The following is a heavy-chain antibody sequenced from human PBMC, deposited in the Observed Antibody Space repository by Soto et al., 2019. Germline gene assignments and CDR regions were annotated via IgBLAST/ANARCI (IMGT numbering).Heavy chain of an antibody. V-gene: IGHV3-64*01. CDR2: IGSDGGNT. CDR1: GFTFSSYA. J-gene: IGHJ3*02. D-gene: IGHD5-18*01. CDR3: ARGDPYSDTLRNDAFDI. Sequence: GGALRLSCAASGFTFSSYAMHWVRQAPGKGLEYVSAIGSDGGNTYYANSVKDRFTISRDNSKNTLYLQMGSLRTEDMAVYYCARGDPYSDTLRNDAFDIWGQGTMVTVSS.